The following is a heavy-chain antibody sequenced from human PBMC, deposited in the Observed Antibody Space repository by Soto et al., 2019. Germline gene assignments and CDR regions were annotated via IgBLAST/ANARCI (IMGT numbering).Heavy chain of an antibody. J-gene: IGHJ4*02. CDR2: INPSGGYT. CDR1: GYTFSSYY. CDR3: ARGGGIVVVTAPYAH. D-gene: IGHD2-21*02. Sequence: ASVKVSCKASGYTFSSYYMNWVRQAPGQGLEWLGIINPSGGYTTYAQRFLGRVTMTSDTSTSTVHMELGSLTSEDTAVYYCARGGGIVVVTAPYAHWGQGTLVPSPQ. V-gene: IGHV1-46*03.